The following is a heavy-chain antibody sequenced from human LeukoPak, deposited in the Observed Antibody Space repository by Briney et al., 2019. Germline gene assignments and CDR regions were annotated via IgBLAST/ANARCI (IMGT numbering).Heavy chain of an antibody. D-gene: IGHD3-3*01. Sequence: ASVKVSCKASGYTFTSYAMNWVRQAPGQGLEWMGWINTNTGNPTHAQGFTGRFVFSLDTSVSTAYLQISSLKAEDTAVYYCARDYDFWSGYYTPDFDYWGQGTLVTVSS. V-gene: IGHV7-4-1*02. CDR1: GYTFTSYA. J-gene: IGHJ4*02. CDR2: INTNTGNP. CDR3: ARDYDFWSGYYTPDFDY.